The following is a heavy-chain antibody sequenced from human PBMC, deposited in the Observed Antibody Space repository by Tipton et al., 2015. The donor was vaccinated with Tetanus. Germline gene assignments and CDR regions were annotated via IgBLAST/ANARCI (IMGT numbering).Heavy chain of an antibody. V-gene: IGHV4-59*13. J-gene: IGHJ4*02. CDR3: ARVKVSVYGPHVHYFLDS. D-gene: IGHD2-8*01. Sequence: TLSLTCSVSGSSMSSYYWSWILQTPGKRLEWIAYITYSASTKFNPSLRSRVTMSLQASKNEFSLRLGSVTAADTAVYHCARVKVSVYGPHVHYFLDSWGQGTLVTVSS. CDR2: ITYSAST. CDR1: GSSMSSYY.